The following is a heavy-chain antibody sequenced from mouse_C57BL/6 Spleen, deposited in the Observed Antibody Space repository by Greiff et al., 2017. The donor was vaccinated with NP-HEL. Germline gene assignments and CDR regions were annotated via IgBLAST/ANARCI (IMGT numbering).Heavy chain of an antibody. Sequence: VKLQESGPELVKPGASVKISCKASGYAFSSSWMNWVKQRPGKGLEWIGRIYPGDGDTNYNGKFKGKATLTADKSSSTAYMQLSSLTSEDSAVYFCVRASIWGNCFDYWGQGTTLTVSS. CDR1: GYAFSSSW. CDR3: VRASIWGNCFDY. CDR2: IYPGDGDT. D-gene: IGHD1-1*02. V-gene: IGHV1-82*01. J-gene: IGHJ2*01.